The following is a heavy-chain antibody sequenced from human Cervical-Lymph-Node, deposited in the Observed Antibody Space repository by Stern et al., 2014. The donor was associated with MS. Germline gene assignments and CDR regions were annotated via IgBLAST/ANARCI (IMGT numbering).Heavy chain of an antibody. J-gene: IGHJ3*01. Sequence: LQLQESGPGLVKPSETLSLTCTVSGGSIDTYFWNWIRQPPGKGLEWLGSVYHSGATNYNPSLKSRVTISVDTSKNQFSLRLRSVTAADTAVYYCARDQVFGTYYFAYDFWGRGTMVTVSS. CDR3: ARDQVFGTYYFAYDF. CDR1: GGSIDTYF. CDR2: VYHSGAT. V-gene: IGHV4-59*01. D-gene: IGHD1-26*01.